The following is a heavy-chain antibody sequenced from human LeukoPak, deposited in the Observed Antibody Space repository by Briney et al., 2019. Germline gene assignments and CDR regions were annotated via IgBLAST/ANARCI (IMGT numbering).Heavy chain of an antibody. CDR1: GYTFTNYH. CDR2: ISAYNGNT. CDR3: ARASDYVPYYYYMDV. D-gene: IGHD4-17*01. Sequence: ASVKVSCKASGYTFTNYHISWVRQAPGQGLEWMGWISAYNGNTNYAQKLQGRVTMTTDTSTSTAYMELRSLRSDDTAVYYCARASDYVPYYYYMDVWGKGTTVTVSS. V-gene: IGHV1-18*01. J-gene: IGHJ6*03.